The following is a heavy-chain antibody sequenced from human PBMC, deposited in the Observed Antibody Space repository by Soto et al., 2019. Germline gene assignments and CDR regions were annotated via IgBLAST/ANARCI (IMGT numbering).Heavy chain of an antibody. CDR2: IHSDGSST. D-gene: IGHD1-26*01. CDR3: VRGDRGAFDL. J-gene: IGHJ3*01. Sequence: EVQLVESGGGLVRPGGSLRLSCAASGFTFSYYWMHWVRQAPGKGLVWVSRIHSDGSSTTYADFVKGRFIISRDNASNTVDLQMNSVRVEDTAVYYCVRGDRGAFDLWGQGTVVTVSS. V-gene: IGHV3-74*01. CDR1: GFTFSYYW.